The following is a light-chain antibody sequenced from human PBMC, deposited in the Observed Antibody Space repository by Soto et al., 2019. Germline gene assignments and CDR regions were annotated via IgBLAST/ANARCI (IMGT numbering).Light chain of an antibody. V-gene: IGKV2-28*01. Sequence: DIVMTQSPLSLPVTPGEPASISCWSSQSLLHSNGCNYLDWYLQKPGQSPQLLIYLGSNRASGVPDRFSGSGSGTDFTLKISRVEAEDVGVYYCMQALQTSFTFGPGTKVDIK. J-gene: IGKJ3*01. CDR2: LGS. CDR1: QSLLHSNGCNY. CDR3: MQALQTSFT.